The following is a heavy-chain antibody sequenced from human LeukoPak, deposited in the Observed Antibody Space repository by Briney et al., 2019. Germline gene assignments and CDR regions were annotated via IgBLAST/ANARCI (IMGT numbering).Heavy chain of an antibody. Sequence: PGGSLSLSCAASGFVVSTNFMTWVRQAPGKGLEWVSVIYPGGTTSYADSLKGRFTVSRDNSKNTLYLQMSSLRVEDTAMYFCATGFDHWGQGTLVTVSS. CDR1: GFVVSTNF. J-gene: IGHJ5*02. CDR2: IYPGGTT. V-gene: IGHV3-66*01. CDR3: ATGFDH.